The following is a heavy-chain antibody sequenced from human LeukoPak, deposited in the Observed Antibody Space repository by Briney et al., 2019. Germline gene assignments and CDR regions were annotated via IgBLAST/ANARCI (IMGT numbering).Heavy chain of an antibody. CDR3: AKDKDYGDYVFDY. Sequence: GGSLRLSCAASGFTFSSYGMHWVRQAPGKGLEWVAFIRYDGSNKYYADSVKGPFTISRDNSKNTLYLQMNSLRAEDTAVYYCAKDKDYGDYVFDYWGQGTLVTVSS. CDR1: GFTFSSYG. CDR2: IRYDGSNK. D-gene: IGHD4-17*01. J-gene: IGHJ4*02. V-gene: IGHV3-30*02.